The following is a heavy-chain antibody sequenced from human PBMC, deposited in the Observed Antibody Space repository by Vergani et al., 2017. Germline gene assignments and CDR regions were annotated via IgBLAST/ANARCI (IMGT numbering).Heavy chain of an antibody. CDR1: GGSISSSSYY. CDR3: AIHRMSFYYDSSGYYYFDY. CDR2: IYYSGST. Sequence: QLQLQESGPGLVKPSETLSLTCTVSGGSISSSSYYWGWIRQPPGKGLERIGSIYYSGSTYYNPSLKSRVTISVDTSKNQFSLKLSSVTAADTAVYYCAIHRMSFYYDSSGYYYFDYWGQGTLVTVSS. V-gene: IGHV4-39*01. D-gene: IGHD3-22*01. J-gene: IGHJ4*02.